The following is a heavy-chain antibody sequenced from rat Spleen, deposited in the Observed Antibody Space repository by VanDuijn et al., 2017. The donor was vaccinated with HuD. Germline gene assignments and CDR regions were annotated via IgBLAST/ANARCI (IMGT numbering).Heavy chain of an antibody. CDR3: ARGPYYFDY. V-gene: IGHV2-30*01. J-gene: IGHJ2*01. CDR1: GFSLTSYN. Sequence: QVQLKESGPGLVQPSQTLSLTCTVSGFSLTSYNVHWVRQPPGKGLEWMGVMWSGGSTDYNSALKSRLSISRDTSKSQVFLKMNSLQIEDTAMYFCARGPYYFDYWGQGVMVTVSS. CDR2: MWSGGST.